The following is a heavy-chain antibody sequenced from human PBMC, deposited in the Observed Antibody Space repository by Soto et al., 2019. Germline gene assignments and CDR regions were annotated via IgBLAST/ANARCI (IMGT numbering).Heavy chain of an antibody. V-gene: IGHV3-48*02. CDR2: ITSSGTTV. Sequence: EVHLVESGGGLVQPGGSLRLSCAASGFTFSSYSLNWVRQAPGKGLEWVSYITSSGTTVYYADSVRGRLTISRDNAKNSLYLQMNSLRHDETAVYYCARGSSNWAYYFDFWGQGTLVTVSS. CDR1: GFTFSSYS. CDR3: ARGSSNWAYYFDF. D-gene: IGHD6-13*01. J-gene: IGHJ4*02.